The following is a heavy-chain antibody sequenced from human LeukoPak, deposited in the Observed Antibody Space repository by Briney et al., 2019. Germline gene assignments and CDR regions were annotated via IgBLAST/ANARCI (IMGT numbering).Heavy chain of an antibody. CDR1: GGSIGSYY. Sequence: SETLSLTCTVSGGSIGSYYWSWIRQPPGKGLEWIGYIYYSGSTNYNPSLKSRVTISVDTSKNQFSLKLSSVTAADTAVYYCARHDYAAFDIWGQGTMVTVSS. D-gene: IGHD4-17*01. CDR3: ARHDYAAFDI. CDR2: IYYSGST. V-gene: IGHV4-59*01. J-gene: IGHJ3*02.